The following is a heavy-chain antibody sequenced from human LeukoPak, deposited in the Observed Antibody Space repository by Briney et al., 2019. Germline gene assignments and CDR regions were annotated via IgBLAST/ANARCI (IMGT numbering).Heavy chain of an antibody. V-gene: IGHV3-7*03. CDR2: IKQDGSEK. J-gene: IGHJ4*02. D-gene: IGHD2-15*01. Sequence: GGSLRLSCAASGFTFSIYWMSWVRQAPGKGLEWVANIKQDGSEKYYVDSVKGRFTISRDNAKNSLYLQMNSLRAEDTAVYYCARDTYSYSYYFDYWGQGTLVTVSS. CDR1: GFTFSIYW. CDR3: ARDTYSYSYYFDY.